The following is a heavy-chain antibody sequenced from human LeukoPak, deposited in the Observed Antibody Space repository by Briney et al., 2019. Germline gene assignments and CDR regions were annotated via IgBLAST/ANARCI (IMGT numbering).Heavy chain of an antibody. Sequence: GGSLRLSCAASGFTFSAYSMNWVRQPPGKGLEWVSYISSSGSTIYYADSVKGRFTISRDNATNSLYLQMNSLRAEDTAVYYCAELGITMIGGVWGKGTTVTISS. CDR1: GFTFSAYS. CDR2: ISSSGSTI. CDR3: AELGITMIGGV. D-gene: IGHD3-10*02. V-gene: IGHV3-48*04. J-gene: IGHJ6*04.